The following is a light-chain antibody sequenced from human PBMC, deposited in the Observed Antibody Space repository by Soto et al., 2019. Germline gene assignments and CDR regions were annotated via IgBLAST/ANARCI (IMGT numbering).Light chain of an antibody. Sequence: EIVLTQSPGTLSLSPGERATLSCSASQSVSSSYLAWYQQKPGQAPRLLIYGASSRATGIPDRFSGSGSGTDFTLTISRLEPEDCAVYYCQQYGSSPYTFGQGTKLEIK. CDR2: GAS. V-gene: IGKV3-20*01. J-gene: IGKJ2*01. CDR3: QQYGSSPYT. CDR1: QSVSSSY.